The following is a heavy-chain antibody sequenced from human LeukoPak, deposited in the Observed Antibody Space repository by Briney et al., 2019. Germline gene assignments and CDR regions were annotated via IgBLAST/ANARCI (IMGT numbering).Heavy chain of an antibody. CDR1: GFFFNTYW. J-gene: IGHJ4*02. D-gene: IGHD3-10*01. V-gene: IGHV3-74*01. CDR2: INSDGSKT. Sequence: GGSLRLSCAASGFFFNTYWMHWVRQAPGNGLVWVSRINSDGSKTSHADSVKGRFTISRDNAKNTLYLQMNGLRAEDTAVYYCAREGSLEYYFDYWGRGTLVTVSS. CDR3: AREGSLEYYFDY.